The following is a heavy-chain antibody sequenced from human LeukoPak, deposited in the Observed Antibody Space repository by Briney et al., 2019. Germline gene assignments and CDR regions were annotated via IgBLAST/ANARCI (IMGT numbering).Heavy chain of an antibody. V-gene: IGHV3-23*01. J-gene: IGHJ4*02. CDR2: ISDGAGGRT. D-gene: IGHD5-18*01. CDR1: GFTFSSYA. CDR3: AKEDVDTSFDY. Sequence: GRSLRLSCAASGFTFSSYAMHWVRQAPGKGLEWVSAISDGAGGRTYYTDSVKGRFTISRDNSKNTLYLQLNSLRAEDTAVYYCAKEDVDTSFDYWGQGTLATVSS.